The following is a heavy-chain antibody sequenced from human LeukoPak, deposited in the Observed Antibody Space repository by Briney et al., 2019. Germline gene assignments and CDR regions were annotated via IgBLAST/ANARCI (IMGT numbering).Heavy chain of an antibody. CDR3: AKDRKPDGRYNFDY. J-gene: IGHJ4*02. CDR2: ISGSGGST. Sequence: PGGSLRLSCAASGFTFSSYAMSWVRQAPGKGLEWVSAISGSGGSTYYADSVKGRFTISRDNSKNTLYLQMNSLRAEDTATYYCAKDRKPDGRYNFDYWGQGTLVTVSS. V-gene: IGHV3-23*01. CDR1: GFTFSSYA. D-gene: IGHD5-24*01.